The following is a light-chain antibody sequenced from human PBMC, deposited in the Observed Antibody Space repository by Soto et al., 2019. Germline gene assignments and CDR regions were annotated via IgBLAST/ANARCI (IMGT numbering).Light chain of an antibody. J-gene: IGKJ5*01. CDR2: ASS. CDR1: QTVSSS. CDR3: QQTYSTPIT. V-gene: IGKV1-39*01. Sequence: DIQMTQSPSSLSASVGDRVTITCRASQTVSSSLSWYQQRPGKAPNLLIYASSSLQSGVRPRFSGSGSGTDFTLTIISLQPEDFATYYCQQTYSTPITFGQGTRLEIK.